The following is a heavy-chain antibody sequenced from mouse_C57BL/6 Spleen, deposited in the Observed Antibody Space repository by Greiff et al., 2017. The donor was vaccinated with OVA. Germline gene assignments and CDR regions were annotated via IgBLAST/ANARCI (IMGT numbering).Heavy chain of an antibody. J-gene: IGHJ2*01. CDR3: AREDYEYYFDY. Sequence: EVQLQQSGPELVKPGDSVKISCKASGYSFTGYFMNWVMQSHGKSLEWIGRINPYNGDTFYNQKFKGKATFTVDKSSSTAHMELRSLTSEDSAVYYCAREDYEYYFDYWGQGTTLTVSS. CDR2: INPYNGDT. D-gene: IGHD2-4*01. V-gene: IGHV1-20*01. CDR1: GYSFTGYF.